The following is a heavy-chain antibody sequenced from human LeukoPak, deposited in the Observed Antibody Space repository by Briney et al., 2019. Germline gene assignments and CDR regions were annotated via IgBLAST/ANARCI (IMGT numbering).Heavy chain of an antibody. V-gene: IGHV3-7*01. CDR1: GFTFSSYW. J-gene: IGHJ4*02. D-gene: IGHD5-24*01. CDR3: ARDYKYAFDN. CDR2: IKQDGSEK. Sequence: GGSLRLSCAASGFTFSSYWVSWVRQAPGKGLEWVANIKQDGSEKYYVDSVKGRFTISRDNAKNSLYLQMNSLRVEDTAVYYCARDYKYAFDNWGQGTLVTVSS.